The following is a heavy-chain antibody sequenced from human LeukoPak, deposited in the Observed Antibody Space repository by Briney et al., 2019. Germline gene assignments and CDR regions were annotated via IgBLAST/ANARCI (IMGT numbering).Heavy chain of an antibody. CDR3: ARGGVSNSWYRTPDY. CDR2: ISAYDGNT. D-gene: IGHD6-13*01. V-gene: IGHV1-18*01. CDR1: GYTFTSYG. Sequence: ASVKVSCKASGYTFTSYGISWVRQALGQGLEWMGWISAYDGNTNYVQKLQGRVTMTTDTSTSTAYMELRSLRSDDTAVYYCARGGVSNSWYRTPDYWGQGTLVTVSS. J-gene: IGHJ4*02.